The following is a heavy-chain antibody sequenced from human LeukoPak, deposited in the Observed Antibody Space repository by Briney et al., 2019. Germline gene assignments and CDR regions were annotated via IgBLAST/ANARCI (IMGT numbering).Heavy chain of an antibody. V-gene: IGHV3-7*01. CDR2: IRHDGNAK. CDR1: GFPFSDFW. J-gene: IGHJ4*02. Sequence: GSLRLSCAASGFPFSDFWMSWVRQAPGKGLEWVANIRHDGNAKNYVPSVRGRFTISRDNAKNSLYLQMNSLTVEDTAVYYCATSHDSAGNDWGQGTLVTVSS. CDR3: ATSHDSAGND. D-gene: IGHD2-15*01.